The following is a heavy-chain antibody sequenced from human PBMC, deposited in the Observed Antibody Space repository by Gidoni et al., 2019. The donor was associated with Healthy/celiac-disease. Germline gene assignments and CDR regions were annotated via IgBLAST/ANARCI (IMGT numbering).Heavy chain of an antibody. V-gene: IGHV1-69*06. CDR2: SIPHFGTA. CDR3: ARGGRDGYIGNWYFDL. J-gene: IGHJ2*01. D-gene: IGHD5-12*01. CDR1: GGTFSSYA. Sequence: QVQLVQSGAEVQKPGSSVKVSCKASGGTFSSYAISWVRQAPGQGLEWMGGSIPHFGTANYAQKFQGRVTITADKSTSTAYMELSSLRSEDTAVYYCARGGRDGYIGNWYFDLWGRGTLVTVSS.